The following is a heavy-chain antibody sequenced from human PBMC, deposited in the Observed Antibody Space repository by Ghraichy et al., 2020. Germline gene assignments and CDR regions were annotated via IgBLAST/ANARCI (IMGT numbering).Heavy chain of an antibody. Sequence: SETLSLTCAVYGGSFSGYYWSWIRQPPGKGLEWIGEINHSGSTNYNPSLKSRVTISVDTSKNQFSLKLSSVTAADTAVYYCARVGTIAAAGKGFYYYYGMDVWGQGTTVTVSS. D-gene: IGHD6-13*01. J-gene: IGHJ6*02. CDR2: INHSGST. CDR3: ARVGTIAAAGKGFYYYYGMDV. CDR1: GGSFSGYY. V-gene: IGHV4-34*01.